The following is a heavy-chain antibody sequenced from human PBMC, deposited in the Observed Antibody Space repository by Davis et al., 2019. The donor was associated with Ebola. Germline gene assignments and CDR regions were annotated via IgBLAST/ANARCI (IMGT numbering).Heavy chain of an antibody. J-gene: IGHJ4*02. CDR2: INQDGSDK. D-gene: IGHD4-23*01. V-gene: IGHV3-7*01. CDR3: ARGVQGWELLLNY. CDR1: GFTFSSYW. Sequence: PGGSLRLSCAASGFTFSSYWMSWVRQAPGKGLEWVANINQDGSDKYYVDSVKGRFTISRDDAKNSMYLQMDSLRVEDTAVYYCARGVQGWELLLNYWGQGTLVTVSS.